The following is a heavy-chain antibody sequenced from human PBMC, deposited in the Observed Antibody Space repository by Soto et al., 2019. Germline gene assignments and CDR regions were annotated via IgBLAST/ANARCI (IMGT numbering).Heavy chain of an antibody. V-gene: IGHV3-33*01. D-gene: IGHD6-19*01. J-gene: IGHJ3*02. Sequence: PGGSLRLSCAASGFTFSSYGMHWVRQAPGKGLEWVAVIWYDGSNKYYADSVKGRFTISRDNSKNTLYLQMNSLRAEDTAVYYCAREGYDQLNSSGWFNAFDIWGQGTMVTVSS. CDR1: GFTFSSYG. CDR3: AREGYDQLNSSGWFNAFDI. CDR2: IWYDGSNK.